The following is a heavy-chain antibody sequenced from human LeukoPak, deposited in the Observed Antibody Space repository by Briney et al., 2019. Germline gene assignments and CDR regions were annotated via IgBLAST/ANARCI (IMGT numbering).Heavy chain of an antibody. J-gene: IGHJ4*02. Sequence: PGRSLRLSCAASGFTFSNYAIHWVRQAPGKGLEWVAVISYDGKNNFYADSVKGRFTISRDNSKNTLYLQMNSLRAEDTAVYYCARVLEMATNFDYWGQGTLVTVSS. D-gene: IGHD5-24*01. V-gene: IGHV3-30*04. CDR3: ARVLEMATNFDY. CDR1: GFTFSNYA. CDR2: ISYDGKNN.